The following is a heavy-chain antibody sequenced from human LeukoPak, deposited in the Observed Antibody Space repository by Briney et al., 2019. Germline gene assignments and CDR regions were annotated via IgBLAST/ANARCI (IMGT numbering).Heavy chain of an antibody. CDR3: AKDRRKYGDPGAFDI. V-gene: IGHV4-61*02. Sequence: SETLSLTCTVSGGSISSGSYYWSWIRQPAGKGLEWIGRIYTSGSTNYNPSLKSRVTISVDTSKNQFSLKLSSVTAADTAVYYCAKDRRKYGDPGAFDIWGQGTMVTVSS. D-gene: IGHD4-17*01. CDR2: IYTSGST. CDR1: GGSISSGSYY. J-gene: IGHJ3*02.